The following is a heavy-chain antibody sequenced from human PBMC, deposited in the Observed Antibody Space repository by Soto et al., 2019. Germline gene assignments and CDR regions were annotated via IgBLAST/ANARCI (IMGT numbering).Heavy chain of an antibody. J-gene: IGHJ6*02. CDR2: MYYSGST. CDR1: GGSISSYY. V-gene: IGHV4-59*01. Sequence: PSETLSLTCTVSGGSISSYYWSWIRQPPGKGLEWIGYMYYSGSTNYNPSLKSRVTISVDTSKNQFSLKLSSVTAADTAVYYCARVRCSGGSCYSYYYYGMDVWGQGTTVTVSS. CDR3: ARVRCSGGSCYSYYYYGMDV. D-gene: IGHD2-15*01.